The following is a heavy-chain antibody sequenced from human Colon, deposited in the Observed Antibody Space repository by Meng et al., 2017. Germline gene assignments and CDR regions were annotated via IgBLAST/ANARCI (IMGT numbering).Heavy chain of an antibody. CDR3: AKRRPGASGPDDY. V-gene: IGHV3-23*01. Sequence: EVHVLESGGGWVHPGGSLRPSCAASGFTFRDYAMSWVRQAPGKGLEWVSAISGGADIIYYADSVKGRFTISRDNSKNTLYLQMNSLRAEDTAVYYCAKRRPGASGPDDYWGQGTLVTVSS. CDR2: ISGGADII. CDR1: GFTFRDYA. J-gene: IGHJ4*02. D-gene: IGHD7-27*01.